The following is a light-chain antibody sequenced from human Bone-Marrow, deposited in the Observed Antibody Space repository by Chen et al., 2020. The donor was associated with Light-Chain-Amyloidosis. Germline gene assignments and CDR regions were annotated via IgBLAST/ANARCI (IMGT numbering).Light chain of an antibody. CDR3: QQTYTIPPNT. CDR2: AAS. V-gene: IGKV1-39*01. J-gene: IGKJ2*01. Sequence: DIQMTQSPSPLSASVGDRVTITCRASQTIYNYLNWYQQRPGKAPKLLIYAASTLQPGVPSTFSGTGSWTEFTLSISSLQSEDFATYFCQQTYTIPPNTFGQGTKVEVK. CDR1: QTIYNY.